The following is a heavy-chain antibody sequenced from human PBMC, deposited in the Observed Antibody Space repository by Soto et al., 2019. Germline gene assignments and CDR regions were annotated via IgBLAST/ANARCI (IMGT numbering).Heavy chain of an antibody. CDR2: INHSGTT. CDR3: ARGRGYVYGSNFYGLDV. V-gene: IGHV4-34*01. D-gene: IGHD6-25*01. Sequence: PSETLSLTCGVSRGSISGFYWSWICHTPGGGRRWIGEINHSGTTNYPPSFQNRVTISVDKSTNNMSLKMTSVTAAAAAVYDCARGRGYVYGSNFYGLDVWGQGTTVTVSS. CDR1: RGSISGFY. J-gene: IGHJ6*02.